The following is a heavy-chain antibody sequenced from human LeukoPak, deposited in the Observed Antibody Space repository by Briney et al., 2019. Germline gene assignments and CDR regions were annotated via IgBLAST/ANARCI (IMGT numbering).Heavy chain of an antibody. CDR2: IYSGGSA. Sequence: GSLRLSCAASGFTVSSNYMSWVRQAPGKGLEWVSVIYSGGSAFYADSVKGRFTISRDNSKNTLYLQMNSLRAEDTAVYYCARSDYNPRGGYPFDYWGQGTLVTVSS. J-gene: IGHJ4*02. D-gene: IGHD1-14*01. V-gene: IGHV3-53*01. CDR3: ARSDYNPRGGYPFDY. CDR1: GFTVSSNY.